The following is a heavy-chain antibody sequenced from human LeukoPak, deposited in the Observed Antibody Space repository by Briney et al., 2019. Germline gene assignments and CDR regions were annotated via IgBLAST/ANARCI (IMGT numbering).Heavy chain of an antibody. CDR3: ARAPYGGNLGSY. J-gene: IGHJ4*02. CDR1: GYTFTGYY. D-gene: IGHD4-23*01. CDR2: INPSGGST. Sequence: ASVKVSCKASGYTFTGYYMHWVRQAPGQGLEWMGIINPSGGSTSYAQKFQGRVTMTRDTSTSTVYMELSSLRSEDTAVYYCARAPYGGNLGSYWGQGTLVTVSS. V-gene: IGHV1-46*01.